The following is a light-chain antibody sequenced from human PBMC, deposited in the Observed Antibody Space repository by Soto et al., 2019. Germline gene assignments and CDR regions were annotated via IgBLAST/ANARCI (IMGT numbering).Light chain of an antibody. J-gene: IGKJ1*01. V-gene: IGKV3-20*01. Sequence: EIVFTQSPCTLSLSPGDRATLSCRASQRVSARYLAWYHQKPGQAPRLLIFGASDRATGIPDRFSGSGSGTDFTLTIDRLEPEDFAMYYCQQYSDSPPTFDQGTKVDIK. CDR2: GAS. CDR1: QRVSARY. CDR3: QQYSDSPPT.